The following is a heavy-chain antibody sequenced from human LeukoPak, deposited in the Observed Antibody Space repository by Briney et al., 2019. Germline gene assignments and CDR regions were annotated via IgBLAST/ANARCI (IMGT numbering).Heavy chain of an antibody. J-gene: IGHJ4*02. V-gene: IGHV3-21*01. D-gene: IGHD3-10*01. CDR3: ARRGWFGELFPANY. CDR1: GFTFSSYS. Sequence: GGSLRLSCAASGFTFSSYSMNWVRQAPGKGLEWVSSISSSSSYIYSADSVKGRFTISRDNAKNSLYLQMNSLRAEDTAVYYCARRGWFGELFPANYWGQGTRVTVSS. CDR2: ISSSSSYI.